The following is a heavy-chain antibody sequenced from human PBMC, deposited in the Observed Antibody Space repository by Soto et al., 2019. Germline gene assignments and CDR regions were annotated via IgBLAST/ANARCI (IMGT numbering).Heavy chain of an antibody. CDR3: ARDRLRYNWNDFLYYYHGMDV. CDR2: ISYDGSNK. CDR1: GFTFSSYA. D-gene: IGHD1-1*01. V-gene: IGHV3-30-3*01. J-gene: IGHJ6*02. Sequence: QVQLVESGGGVVQPGRSLRLSCAASGFTFSSYAMHWVRQAPGKGLEWVAVISYDGSNKYYADSVKGRFTISRDNSKNTLYLQMNSLRTEDTAVYYCARDRLRYNWNDFLYYYHGMDVWGQWTTVTVSS.